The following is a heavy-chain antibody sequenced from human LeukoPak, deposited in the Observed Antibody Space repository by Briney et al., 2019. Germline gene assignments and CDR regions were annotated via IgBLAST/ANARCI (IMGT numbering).Heavy chain of an antibody. J-gene: IGHJ4*02. Sequence: SETLSLTCTVSDASISGYYWSWIRQPPGKGLEWIGSIHFSGSTNYNPSLRSRVTISVDTSKNQLPLKLSSVTAADTAVYYCARDLGGIYFDYWGQGTLVTVSS. CDR3: ARDLGGIYFDY. V-gene: IGHV4-59*01. CDR2: IHFSGST. CDR1: DASISGYY. D-gene: IGHD1-26*01.